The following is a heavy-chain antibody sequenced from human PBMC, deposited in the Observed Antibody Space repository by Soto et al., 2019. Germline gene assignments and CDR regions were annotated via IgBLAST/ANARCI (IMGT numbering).Heavy chain of an antibody. CDR2: ISGSDGST. Sequence: EVQLLESGGGLVQPGGSLRLSCTASGFTLNNHAMSWVRQAPGKGLEWVSVISGSDGSTYYTDSVRGRFSISRDSSKNTLYLQRTSVRAEDAAVYYCGSPSRATVTDNIIAFWGPGTLVTVSS. J-gene: IGHJ4*02. CDR3: GSPSRATVTDNIIAF. V-gene: IGHV3-23*01. D-gene: IGHD4-17*01. CDR1: GFTLNNHA.